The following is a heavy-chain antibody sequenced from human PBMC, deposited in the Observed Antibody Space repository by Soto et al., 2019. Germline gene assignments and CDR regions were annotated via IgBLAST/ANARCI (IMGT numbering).Heavy chain of an antibody. CDR3: ACLAWFGDPVPPFDC. V-gene: IGHV3-23*01. J-gene: IGHJ4*02. D-gene: IGHD3-10*01. CDR1: GFTFSTYA. Sequence: GGSLRLSCAASGFTFSTYAMGWVRQAPGKGLEWVSGISGSAVSTNHADSVKGRFIISRDNSKNMVYLQMNSLRAEDTAVYCCACLAWFGDPVPPFDCWGQGTVVTLSS. CDR2: ISGSAVST.